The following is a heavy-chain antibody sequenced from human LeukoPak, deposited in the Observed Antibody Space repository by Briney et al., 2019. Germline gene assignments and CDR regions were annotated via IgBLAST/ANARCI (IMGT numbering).Heavy chain of an antibody. J-gene: IGHJ4*02. Sequence: PGGSLRLSCAASGFTFNSYTMNWVRQAPGKGLESVSSIRSNSRGINYADSVKGRFTISRDNAKNSLYLQMNSLRAEDTAVYYCARDSNWNLGLNDYWGQGTLVTVSS. CDR1: GFTFNSYT. CDR2: IRSNSRGI. V-gene: IGHV3-48*04. CDR3: ARDSNWNLGLNDY. D-gene: IGHD1-1*01.